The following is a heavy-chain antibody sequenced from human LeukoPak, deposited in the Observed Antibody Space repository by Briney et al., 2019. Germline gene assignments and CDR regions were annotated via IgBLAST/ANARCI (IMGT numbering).Heavy chain of an antibody. V-gene: IGHV3-48*01. Sequence: PGGSLRLSCAASGFTFDDYAMHWVRQAPGKGLEWVSYISSSSSTIYYADSVKGRFTISRDNAKNSLYLQMNSLIAEDTAVYYCALDSSGYYNWGQGTLVTVSS. CDR2: ISSSSSTI. CDR3: ALDSSGYYN. J-gene: IGHJ4*02. CDR1: GFTFDDYA. D-gene: IGHD3-22*01.